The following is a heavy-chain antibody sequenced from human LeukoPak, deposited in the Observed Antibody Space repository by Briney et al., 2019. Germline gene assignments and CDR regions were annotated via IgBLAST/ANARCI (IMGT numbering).Heavy chain of an antibody. CDR2: INSDGSST. J-gene: IGHJ3*02. CDR1: GFTFRSYW. V-gene: IGHV3-74*01. Sequence: GGSLRLSCAASGFTFRSYWMHWVPHAPGKGLVWVSRINSDGSSTNYADSVKGRFTISRDNAKNTLYLQMNSLRAEDTAVYYCARAGTTARPYYYDSSGYYYVEDIWGQGTMVTVSS. CDR3: ARAGTTARPYYYDSSGYYYVEDI. D-gene: IGHD3-22*01.